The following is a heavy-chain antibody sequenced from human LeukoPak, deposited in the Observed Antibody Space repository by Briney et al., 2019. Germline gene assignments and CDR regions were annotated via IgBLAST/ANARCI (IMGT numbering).Heavy chain of an antibody. CDR3: ASRKRGNSYGSSGYFDY. J-gene: IGHJ4*02. Sequence: SETLSLTCAVYGESFSGYYRIWIRQPPGKGLEWIGEINHSGSTNYNPSLKSRVTISVDTSKNQCSLKLISVTAADTAVYYCASRKRGNSYGSSGYFDYWGQGTLVTVSS. V-gene: IGHV4-34*01. CDR2: INHSGST. D-gene: IGHD5-18*01. CDR1: GESFSGYY.